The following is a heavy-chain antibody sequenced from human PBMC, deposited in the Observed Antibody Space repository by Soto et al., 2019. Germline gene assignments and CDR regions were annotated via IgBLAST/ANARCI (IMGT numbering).Heavy chain of an antibody. CDR3: ARGGQYQLLYKWFDP. Sequence: QVQLVESGGGVVQPGRSLRLSCAASGFTFSSYAMHWVRQAPGKGLEWVAVISYDGSNKYYADSVKGRFTISRDNSKNTLYLQMNSLRAKETAVYYFARGGQYQLLYKWFDPWGQGTLVTVSS. D-gene: IGHD2-2*01. J-gene: IGHJ5*02. V-gene: IGHV3-30-3*01. CDR1: GFTFSSYA. CDR2: ISYDGSNK.